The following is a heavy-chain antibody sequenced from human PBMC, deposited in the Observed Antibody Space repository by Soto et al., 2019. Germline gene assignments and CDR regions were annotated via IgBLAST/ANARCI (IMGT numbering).Heavy chain of an antibody. V-gene: IGHV4-39*01. Sequence: SETLSLTCTVSGGSISSSSYYWGWIRQPPGKGLEWIGSIYYSGSTYYNPSLKSRVTISVDTSKNQFSLKLSSVTAADTAVYYCARHSGYDGGYVYWGQGTLVTVSS. D-gene: IGHD5-12*01. CDR3: ARHSGYDGGYVY. J-gene: IGHJ4*02. CDR2: IYYSGST. CDR1: GGSISSSSYY.